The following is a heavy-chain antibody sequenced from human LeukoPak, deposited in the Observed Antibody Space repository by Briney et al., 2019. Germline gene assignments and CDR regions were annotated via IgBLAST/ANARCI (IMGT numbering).Heavy chain of an antibody. CDR3: ARGGDVRVGGVIQWGGDY. J-gene: IGHJ4*02. D-gene: IGHD3-10*01. CDR1: GFTFSRHW. CDR2: INGDGSST. V-gene: IGHV3-74*01. Sequence: GGSLRLSCAASGFTFSRHWMHWVRQAPGKGLVWVSPINGDGSSTNYADSVKGRFTISRDNAKNTLYLQMNSLRAEDTAVYYCARGGDVRVGGVIQWGGDYGGQGTLVTVS.